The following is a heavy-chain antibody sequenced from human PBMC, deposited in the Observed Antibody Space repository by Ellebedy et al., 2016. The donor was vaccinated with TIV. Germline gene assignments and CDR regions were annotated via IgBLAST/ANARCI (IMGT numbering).Heavy chain of an antibody. Sequence: AASVKVSCKASGYTFTSYVMHWVRQAPGQRLEWMGWINAGNGNTKYSQKFQGRVTITRDTSASTAYMELSSLRSDDTAVYYCATVSMDTAMVRVPIGYYGMDVWGQGTTVTVSS. CDR1: GYTFTSYV. V-gene: IGHV1-3*01. J-gene: IGHJ6*02. D-gene: IGHD5-18*01. CDR2: INAGNGNT. CDR3: ATVSMDTAMVRVPIGYYGMDV.